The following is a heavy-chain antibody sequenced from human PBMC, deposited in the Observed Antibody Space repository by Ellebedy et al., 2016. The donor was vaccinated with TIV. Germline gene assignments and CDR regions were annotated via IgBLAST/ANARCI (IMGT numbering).Heavy chain of an antibody. CDR1: GFTFSSYW. J-gene: IGHJ4*02. Sequence: GESLKISCAASGFTFSSYWMHWVRQAPGKGLVWVSRIYSDGSSTNYADSVKGRFTISRDNAKNALYLQMNSLRAEDTAVYYCARGRRDFDYWGQGTLVTVSS. D-gene: IGHD1-1*01. CDR2: IYSDGSST. V-gene: IGHV3-74*01. CDR3: ARGRRDFDY.